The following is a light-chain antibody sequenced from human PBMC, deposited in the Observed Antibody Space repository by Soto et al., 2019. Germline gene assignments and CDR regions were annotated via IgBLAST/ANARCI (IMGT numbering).Light chain of an antibody. CDR1: ESIRTW. J-gene: IGKJ1*01. CDR2: DAS. CDR3: QQYNSYSGT. Sequence: DIEMAESPSTLAAWIGDRFTITCGASESIRTWLAWYQHEPGKAPKLLIYDASSLESGVPSRFSGSGSGTEFTLTISSLQPDDFATYYCQQYNSYSGTFGQGTKVDIK. V-gene: IGKV1-5*01.